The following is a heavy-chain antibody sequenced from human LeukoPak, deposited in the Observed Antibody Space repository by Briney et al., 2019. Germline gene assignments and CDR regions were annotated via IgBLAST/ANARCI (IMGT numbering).Heavy chain of an antibody. CDR3: AGGGY. V-gene: IGHV3-23*01. CDR1: GITFSGYV. Sequence: GGSLRLSCAASGITFSGYVMNWIRRAPGKGLEWVSSISKSGGSTYHADSVKGRFTISRDVSKNTLYLQMNSLRTEDTAVYYCAGGGYWGQGTLVTVSS. D-gene: IGHD6-13*01. CDR2: ISKSGGST. J-gene: IGHJ4*02.